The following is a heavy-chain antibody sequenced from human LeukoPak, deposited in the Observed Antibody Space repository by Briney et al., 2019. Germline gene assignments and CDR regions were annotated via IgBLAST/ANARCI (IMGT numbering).Heavy chain of an antibody. CDR2: FDPEEGET. D-gene: IGHD2-8*01. V-gene: IGHV1-24*01. Sequence: ASVKVSCKVSGDTLSKLSMHWVRQAPGKGLEWMGGFDPEEGETVYAQNFQGRVTMIEDTSTDTAYMELSSLKSEDTAIYFCTTEAGQDHGPYPPFDLWGQGTLVTVSS. CDR3: TTEAGQDHGPYPPFDL. CDR1: GDTLSKLS. J-gene: IGHJ5*02.